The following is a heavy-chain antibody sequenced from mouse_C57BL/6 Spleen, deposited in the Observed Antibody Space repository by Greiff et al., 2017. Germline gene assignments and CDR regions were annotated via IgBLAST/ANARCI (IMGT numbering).Heavy chain of an antibody. D-gene: IGHD2-4*01. J-gene: IGHJ2*01. Sequence: EVKVVESGGGLVKPGGSLKLSCAASGFTFSSYAMSWVRQTPEKRLEWVATISDGGSYTYYPDNVKGRFIISRDNAKNNLYLQMSHLKSEDTAMYYCAREKITFDYWGQGTTLTVSS. CDR2: ISDGGSYT. V-gene: IGHV5-4*01. CDR1: GFTFSSYA. CDR3: AREKITFDY.